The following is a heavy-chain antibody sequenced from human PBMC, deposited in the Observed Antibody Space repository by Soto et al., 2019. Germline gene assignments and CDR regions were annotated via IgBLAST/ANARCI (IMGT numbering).Heavy chain of an antibody. D-gene: IGHD7-27*01. J-gene: IGHJ4*02. CDR3: AKVGWGGDS. Sequence: SETVSLTCSVSGDSVSRGSYHWSWIRQPPGKGLEWIGFKPYTGSPDYNPSLKSRVVISIDRSKNQFSLKLSSVTATDTAVYFCAKVGWGGDSWGQGTLVTVSS. CDR1: GDSVSRGSYH. CDR2: KPYTGSP. V-gene: IGHV4-61*01.